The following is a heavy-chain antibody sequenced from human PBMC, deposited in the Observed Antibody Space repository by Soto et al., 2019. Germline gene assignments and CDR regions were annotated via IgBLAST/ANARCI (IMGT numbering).Heavy chain of an antibody. CDR2: ISAYNGNT. Sequence: ASVKVSCKASGYMFISYGINWVRQAPGQGLEWMGWISAYNGNTKYAQNLQGRVTMTTDTSTSTAYMEMRSLRSDDTAVYYCVRDLDGSGSYYTDYWGPGTLVTVS. CDR3: VRDLDGSGSYYTDY. V-gene: IGHV1-18*01. D-gene: IGHD3-10*01. J-gene: IGHJ4*02. CDR1: GYMFISYG.